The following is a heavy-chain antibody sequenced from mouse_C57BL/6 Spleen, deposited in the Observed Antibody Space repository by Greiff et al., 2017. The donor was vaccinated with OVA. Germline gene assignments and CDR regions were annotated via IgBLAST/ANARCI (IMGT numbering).Heavy chain of an antibody. CDR2: IYPGSGST. V-gene: IGHV1-55*01. CDR1: GYTFTSYW. D-gene: IGHD2-4*01. CDR3: ARWGLYYDYGDAMDY. J-gene: IGHJ4*01. Sequence: QVQLQQPGAELVKPGASVKMSCKASGYTFTSYWITWVKQRPGQGLEWIGDIYPGSGSTNYNEKFKSKATLTVYTSSSTAYMQLSSLTSEDSAVYYCARWGLYYDYGDAMDYWGQGTSVTVSS.